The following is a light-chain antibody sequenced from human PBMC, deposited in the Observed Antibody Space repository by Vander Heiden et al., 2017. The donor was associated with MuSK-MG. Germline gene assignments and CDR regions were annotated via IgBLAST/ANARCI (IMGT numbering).Light chain of an antibody. V-gene: IGKV1-39*01. CDR2: AAS. J-gene: IGKJ4*02. CDR1: QSISSY. CDR3: QQSDSTPLT. Sequence: DLQMPQSPSSLSASVGDRVTITCRASQSISSYLNWYQQKPGKAPKLLIYAASSLQSGVPSSFSGSGSGTDFTLTISSLQPEDFTTYYCQQSDSTPLTFGGGTKVEIK.